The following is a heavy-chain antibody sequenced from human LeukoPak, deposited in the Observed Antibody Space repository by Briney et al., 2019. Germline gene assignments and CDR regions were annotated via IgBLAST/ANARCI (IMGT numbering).Heavy chain of an antibody. CDR2: ITASSSTE. D-gene: IGHD6-19*01. Sequence: PGGSLRLSCAASGFTFSSSSMNWVRQAPGKGLEWVSYITASSSTEYYADSVKGRFTISRDNAKNSLYLQMNSLRAEDTAVYYCVSLGTVAGLYFDYWGQGTLVTVSS. J-gene: IGHJ4*02. V-gene: IGHV3-48*01. CDR3: VSLGTVAGLYFDY. CDR1: GFTFSSSS.